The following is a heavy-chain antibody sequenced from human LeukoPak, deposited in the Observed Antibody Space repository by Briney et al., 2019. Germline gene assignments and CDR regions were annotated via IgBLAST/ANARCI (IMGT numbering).Heavy chain of an antibody. CDR2: INHSGST. CDR1: GGSFSGYY. CDR3: ARDRQEHAFDI. V-gene: IGHV4-34*01. Sequence: SETLSLTCAVYGGSFSGYYWSWIRQPPGKGLEWIGEINHSGSTNYNPSLKSRVTISVDTSKNQFSLKLSSVTAADTAVYYCARDRQEHAFDIWGQGTMVTVSS. J-gene: IGHJ3*02.